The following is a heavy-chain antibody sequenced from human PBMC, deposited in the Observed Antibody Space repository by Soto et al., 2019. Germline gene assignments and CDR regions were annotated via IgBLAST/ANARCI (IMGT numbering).Heavy chain of an antibody. CDR3: ARSVFP. J-gene: IGHJ5*02. Sequence: PSETLSLTCAVSGSSISENNWWSWVRQSPGKGLESIGEIFHNGNTNYNPSLKSRVAISVDKSKNHFSLKLSSVTAADTAVYYCARSVFPWGQGTLVTVSS. CDR1: GSSISENNW. V-gene: IGHV4-4*02. CDR2: IFHNGNT.